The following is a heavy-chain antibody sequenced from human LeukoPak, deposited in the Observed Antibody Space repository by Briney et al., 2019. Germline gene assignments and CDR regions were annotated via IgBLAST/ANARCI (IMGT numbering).Heavy chain of an antibody. Sequence: GGSLRLSCAASGFTFSSYAMSWVRQAPGKGLEWVSAISGSGGSTYYADSVKGRFTISRDNSKNTLYLQMNSLRAEDTAVYYCARGDVLPGYSAPVGDYWGQGTLVTVSS. J-gene: IGHJ4*02. CDR3: ARGDVLPGYSAPVGDY. V-gene: IGHV3-23*01. D-gene: IGHD3-9*01. CDR1: GFTFSSYA. CDR2: ISGSGGST.